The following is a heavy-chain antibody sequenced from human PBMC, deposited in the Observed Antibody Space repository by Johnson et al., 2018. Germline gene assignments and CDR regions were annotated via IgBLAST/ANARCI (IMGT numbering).Heavy chain of an antibody. CDR2: IGTAGDT. Sequence: EVQLLESGGGLVQPGGSLRLSCAASGFTFSSYDMHWVRQATGKGLEWVSAIGTAGDTYYPGSVKGRFTISRENAKNSLYLQMNSLRAGDTAVYYCARGFAIAVAGKPAFDIWGQGTMVTVSS. CDR1: GFTFSSYD. CDR3: ARGFAIAVAGKPAFDI. V-gene: IGHV3-13*01. D-gene: IGHD6-19*01. J-gene: IGHJ3*02.